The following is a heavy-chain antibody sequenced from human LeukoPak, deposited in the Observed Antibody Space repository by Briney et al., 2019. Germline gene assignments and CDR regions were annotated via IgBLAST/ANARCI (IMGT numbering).Heavy chain of an antibody. V-gene: IGHV3-30*18. CDR1: GFTFSSYG. J-gene: IGHJ4*02. CDR3: AKEGDYGDYTDY. Sequence: GGSLRLSCAASGFTFSSYGMHWVRQAPGKGLEWVAFISYDGSNTYYADSVKGRFTISRDNSKNTLYLKMNSLRAEDTAVYYCAKEGDYGDYTDYWGQGTLVTVSS. D-gene: IGHD4-17*01. CDR2: ISYDGSNT.